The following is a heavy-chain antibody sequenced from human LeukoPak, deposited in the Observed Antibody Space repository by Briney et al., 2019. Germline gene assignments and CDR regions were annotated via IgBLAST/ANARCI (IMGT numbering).Heavy chain of an antibody. V-gene: IGHV4-59*01. CDR1: GGSISSYY. D-gene: IGHD1-20*01. Sequence: SETLSLTCTVSGGSISSYYWSWIRQPPGKGLEWIGYIYYSGSTNYNPSLKSRVTISVDTSKNQFSLRLSSVTAAGTAVYYCARSITGTTSQFDYWGRGTLVTVSS. CDR3: ARSITGTTSQFDY. J-gene: IGHJ4*02. CDR2: IYYSGST.